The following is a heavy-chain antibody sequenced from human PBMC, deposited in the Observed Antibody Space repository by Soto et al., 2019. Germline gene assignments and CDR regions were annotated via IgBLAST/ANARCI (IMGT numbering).Heavy chain of an antibody. CDR1: GFTFSSYA. D-gene: IGHD6-19*01. CDR3: ASVTRSSGWRGDAFDI. V-gene: IGHV3-30-3*01. CDR2: ISYDGSNK. Sequence: GSLRLSCAASGFTFSSYAMHWVRQAPGKGLEWVAVISYDGSNKYYADSVKGRFTISRDNSKNTLYLQMNSLRAEDTAVYYCASVTRSSGWRGDAFDIWGQGTMVTVSS. J-gene: IGHJ3*02.